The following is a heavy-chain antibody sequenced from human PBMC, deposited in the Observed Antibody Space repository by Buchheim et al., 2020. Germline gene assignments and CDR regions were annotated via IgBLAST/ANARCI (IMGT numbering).Heavy chain of an antibody. CDR2: VSYDGDKK. D-gene: IGHD6-13*01. CDR3: TKDVRSEAAAMDS. V-gene: IGHV3-30*18. Sequence: QVQLVESGGGVVQLGRSLRLSCAASGFTFNRNGMHWVRQAPGKGLEWVAVVSYDGDKKYYVDSVKGRFTISRDNSKNTVYLQMNSLRAEDTAVYYCTKDVRSEAAAMDSWGQGT. J-gene: IGHJ4*02. CDR1: GFTFNRNG.